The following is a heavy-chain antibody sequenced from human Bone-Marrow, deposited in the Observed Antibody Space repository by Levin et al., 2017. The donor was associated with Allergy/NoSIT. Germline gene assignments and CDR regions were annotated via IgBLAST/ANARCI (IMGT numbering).Heavy chain of an antibody. D-gene: IGHD1-1*01. CDR2: IYWDNDR. CDR3: AHRRRGPQDWNQGEYDY. Sequence: SGPTLVKPTQTLTLTCTFSGFSLSTSGVGVGWIRQPPGKALEWLALIYWDNDRRYSPSLRSRLTITKDTSENQVVLTMTNMDPEDTAANSWAHRRRGPQDWNQGEYDYWGQGTLVTVSS. CDR1: GFSLSTSGVG. V-gene: IGHV2-5*02. J-gene: IGHJ4*02.